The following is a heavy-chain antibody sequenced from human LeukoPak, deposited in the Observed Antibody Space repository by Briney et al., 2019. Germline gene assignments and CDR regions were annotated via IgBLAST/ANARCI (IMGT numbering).Heavy chain of an antibody. CDR1: GFAFSSNW. CDR2: INSGGSGT. V-gene: IGHV3-74*01. CDR3: ATSLGPLAEY. D-gene: IGHD7-27*01. Sequence: AGGSLRLSCAASGFAFSSNWMHCVRQTPGKGLVWVSRINSGGSGTSYADSVEGRFTISRDNAKNTLYLQMNSLKGEDTAVYYCATSLGPLAEYWGRGTLVTVSS. J-gene: IGHJ4*02.